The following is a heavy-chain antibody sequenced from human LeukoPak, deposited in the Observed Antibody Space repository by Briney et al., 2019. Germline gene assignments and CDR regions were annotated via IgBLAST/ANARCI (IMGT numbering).Heavy chain of an antibody. J-gene: IGHJ6*03. D-gene: IGHD3-10*01. Sequence: SETLSLTCTASGGSISSYYWSWIRQPPGKGLEWIGYIYYSGSTNYNPSLKSRVTISVDTSKNQFSLKLSSVTAADTAVYYCARDRVYGSGTYTLDYYYYYMDVWGKGTTVTVSS. CDR2: IYYSGST. CDR3: ARDRVYGSGTYTLDYYYYYMDV. V-gene: IGHV4-59*01. CDR1: GGSISSYY.